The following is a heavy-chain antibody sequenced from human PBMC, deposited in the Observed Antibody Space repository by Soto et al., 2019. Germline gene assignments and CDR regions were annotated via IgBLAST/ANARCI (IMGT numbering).Heavy chain of an antibody. V-gene: IGHV1-3*05. J-gene: IGHJ3*02. CDR3: ARDDCSGGTCYPPTGAFDI. D-gene: IGHD2-15*01. CDR1: GYTFTTFA. Sequence: QVQLVQSGPEDKKPGASVKISCEASGYTFTTFAMHWVRQAPGQRLEWMGWINAASGDTEYSQTFQGRVTXTXNXXASTAYMELSSLRSEDTAVYYCARDDCSGGTCYPPTGAFDIWGQGTMVTASS. CDR2: INAASGDT.